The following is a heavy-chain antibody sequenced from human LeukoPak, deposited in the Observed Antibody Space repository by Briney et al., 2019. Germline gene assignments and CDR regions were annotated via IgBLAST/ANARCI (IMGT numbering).Heavy chain of an antibody. CDR2: ISTSSSYT. J-gene: IGHJ4*02. V-gene: IGHV3-11*05. CDR3: ARGAIPATGTCPFDF. Sequence: GGSLRLSCVASGFTFSDYYVYWIRQAPGKGLEWVSYISTSSSYTNYAASVKGRFTISRDNARNSLYLEMSSLRAEDTAVYYCARGAIPATGTCPFDFWGQGTLVTVSS. D-gene: IGHD1-1*01. CDR1: GFTFSDYY.